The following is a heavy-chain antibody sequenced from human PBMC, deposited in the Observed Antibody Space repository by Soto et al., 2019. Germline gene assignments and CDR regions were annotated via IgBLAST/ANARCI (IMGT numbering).Heavy chain of an antibody. J-gene: IGHJ4*02. CDR2: IIPISGTA. D-gene: IGHD4-4*01. Sequence: QVQLVQSGAEVKKPGSSVRVTCKASGDNIITPEISWVRQAPGQGLEWMGGIIPISGTAEYAQKFQGRVTITADRSTSTVYMEVSSLRSEDTAIFYCARKGGDYSNALFFFDSWGQGTLVTVSS. CDR1: GDNIITPE. V-gene: IGHV1-69*06. CDR3: ARKGGDYSNALFFFDS.